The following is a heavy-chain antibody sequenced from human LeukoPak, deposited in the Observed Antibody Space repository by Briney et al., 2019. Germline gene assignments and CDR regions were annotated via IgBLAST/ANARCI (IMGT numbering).Heavy chain of an antibody. D-gene: IGHD3-22*01. CDR3: ASHFFYDSSGYPFDY. J-gene: IGHJ4*02. V-gene: IGHV1-8*01. CDR2: MNPNSGNT. CDR1: GYTFTSYD. Sequence: GASVKVSCKASGYTFTSYDINWVRQATGQGLEWMGWMNPNSGNTGYAQKFQGRVTMTRNTSISTAYTELSSLRSEDTAVYYCASHFFYDSSGYPFDYWGQGTLVTVSS.